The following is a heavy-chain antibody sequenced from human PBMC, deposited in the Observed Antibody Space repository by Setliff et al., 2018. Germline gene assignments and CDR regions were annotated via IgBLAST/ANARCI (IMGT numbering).Heavy chain of an antibody. CDR2: IGASGSDK. Sequence: GGSLRLSCAASGFTFSTYEIHWVRQAPGRGLEWVSSIGASGSDKYYADPVKGRFTISRGNAKNSLSLQMNSLRTDDTAFYYCEGRAVADRGLDFWGQGTMVTVSS. D-gene: IGHD6-19*01. CDR1: GFTFSTYE. V-gene: IGHV3-48*03. J-gene: IGHJ3*01. CDR3: EGRAVADRGLDF.